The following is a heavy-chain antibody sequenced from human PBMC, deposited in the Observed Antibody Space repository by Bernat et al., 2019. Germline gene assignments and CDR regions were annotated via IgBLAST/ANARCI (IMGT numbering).Heavy chain of an antibody. CDR3: ARRGAVAGLFEY. CDR1: GDSISSGGYY. D-gene: IGHD6-19*01. Sequence: QVQLQESGPGLVTPSQTLSLTCTVSGDSISSGGYYWSWIRQIPGKGLEWIGYIFYSGTTYYNPSVQSRVTISLDTARNQFSLKVGSVTAADTVVYYCARRGAVAGLFEYWGQGALVTVSP. J-gene: IGHJ4*02. CDR2: IFYSGTT. V-gene: IGHV4-31*03.